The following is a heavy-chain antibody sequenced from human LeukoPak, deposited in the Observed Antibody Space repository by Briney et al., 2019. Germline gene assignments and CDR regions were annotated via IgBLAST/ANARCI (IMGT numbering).Heavy chain of an antibody. D-gene: IGHD6-19*01. J-gene: IGHJ5*02. Sequence: ASVKVSCKASGYTFTGYYMHWVRQAPGQGLEWMGRINPNSGGTNYAQKFQGRVTMTRDTSISTAYMELSRLRSDDTAVYYCARVWGSDEVAGNDPWGRGTLVTVST. CDR3: ARVWGSDEVAGNDP. CDR1: GYTFTGYY. V-gene: IGHV1-2*06. CDR2: INPNSGGT.